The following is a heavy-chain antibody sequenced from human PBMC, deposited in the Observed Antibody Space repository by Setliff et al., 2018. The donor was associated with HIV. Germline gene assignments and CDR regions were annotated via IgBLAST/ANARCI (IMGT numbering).Heavy chain of an antibody. Sequence: EASVKVSCKASGGTFSSFAISWVRQAPGQGLEWMGGIIPIFGTANYAQKFQGRVTITTDESTTTSYMELRSLRSEDTAVYYCARETYYGSVSYLPTEYYYYYMDVWGKGTTVTVSS. CDR1: GGTFSSFA. V-gene: IGHV1-69*05. CDR2: IIPIFGTA. J-gene: IGHJ6*03. CDR3: ARETYYGSVSYLPTEYYYYYMDV. D-gene: IGHD3-10*01.